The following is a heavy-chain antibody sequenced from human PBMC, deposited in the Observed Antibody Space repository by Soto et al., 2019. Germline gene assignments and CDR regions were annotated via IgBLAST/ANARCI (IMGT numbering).Heavy chain of an antibody. CDR1: GFTFSSYA. CDR2: INSDGSST. D-gene: IGHD6-19*01. CDR3: ARGEGGWDTY. J-gene: IGHJ4*02. V-gene: IGHV3-74*01. Sequence: LSCAASGFTFSSYAMSWVRQAPGKGLEWVSAINSDGSSTTYADSVKGRFTISRDNAKNTLYLQMNRLRAEDTAVYYCARGEGGWDTYWGQGTLVTVSS.